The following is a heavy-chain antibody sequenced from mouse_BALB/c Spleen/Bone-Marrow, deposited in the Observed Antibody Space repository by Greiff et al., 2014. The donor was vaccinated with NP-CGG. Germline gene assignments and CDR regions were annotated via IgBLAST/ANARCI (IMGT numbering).Heavy chain of an antibody. D-gene: IGHD3-2*02. Sequence: VKLMESGAELVKPGASVKLSCKASGYTFTEYIIHWVKQRSGQGLEWIGWFYPGSDSIKYNEKFKDKATLTADKSSSTVYMELSRLTSEDSAVYFCARHEDRLRAWFAYWGQGTLVTVSA. CDR3: ARHEDRLRAWFAY. CDR1: GYTFTEYI. CDR2: FYPGSDSI. V-gene: IGHV1-62-2*01. J-gene: IGHJ3*01.